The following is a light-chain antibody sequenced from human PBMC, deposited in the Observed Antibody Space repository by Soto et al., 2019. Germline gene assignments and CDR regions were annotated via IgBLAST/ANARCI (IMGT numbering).Light chain of an antibody. CDR2: GAS. Sequence: EIVMTQSPATLSVSPGERATLSCRASQSVSSNLAWYQQKPGQAPRLLIYGASTRATAIPARYSGSGSGTEFNLTISSLQSEDFAVYYCQQYNNWPRTFGQGTKVEIK. J-gene: IGKJ1*01. V-gene: IGKV3-15*01. CDR3: QQYNNWPRT. CDR1: QSVSSN.